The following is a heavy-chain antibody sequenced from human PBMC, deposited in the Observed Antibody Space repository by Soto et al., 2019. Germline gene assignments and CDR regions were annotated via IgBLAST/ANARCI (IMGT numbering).Heavy chain of an antibody. D-gene: IGHD3-22*01. CDR1: AFTLSSYW. J-gene: IGHJ3*02. Sequence: EVQLVESGGGLVQPGGSLRLSCEASAFTLSSYWMSWVRQAPGKGLEWVANIKPDGSEKYYVDSVKDRFTISRDNTKNSLYLQMSTLRPEDTAIYYCARDYEFGFDIWGQGTLVTVSS. CDR2: IKPDGSEK. CDR3: ARDYEFGFDI. V-gene: IGHV3-7*01.